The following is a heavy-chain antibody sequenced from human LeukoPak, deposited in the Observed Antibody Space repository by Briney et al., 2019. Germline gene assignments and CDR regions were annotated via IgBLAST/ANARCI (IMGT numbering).Heavy chain of an antibody. J-gene: IGHJ4*02. CDR3: ARGLPYGSGSCFDY. CDR2: IHHSGTT. V-gene: IGHV4-38-2*01. CDR1: DYSISNGYY. D-gene: IGHD3-10*01. Sequence: SETLSLTCVVSDYSISNGYYWGWIRQSPGKGLEWIGSIHHSGTTFYNPSLKSRVTISVDTSKNQVSLKVNSVTAADTAVYYCARGLPYGSGSCFDYWGQGTLVTVSS.